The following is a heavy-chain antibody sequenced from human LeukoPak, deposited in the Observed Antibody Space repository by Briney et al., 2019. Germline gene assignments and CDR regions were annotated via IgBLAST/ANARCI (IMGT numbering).Heavy chain of an antibody. J-gene: IGHJ2*01. CDR3: ARDPSIAAAGTNWHFDL. CDR1: GYTFTSYY. V-gene: IGHV1-46*01. CDR2: INPSGSST. Sequence: ASVKVSCKASGYTFTSYYMHWVRQAPGQGLEWMGIINPSGSSTSYAQKFQGRVTMTRDTSTSTVYMELSSLRSEDTAVYYCARDPSIAAAGTNWHFDLWGRGTLVTVSS. D-gene: IGHD6-13*01.